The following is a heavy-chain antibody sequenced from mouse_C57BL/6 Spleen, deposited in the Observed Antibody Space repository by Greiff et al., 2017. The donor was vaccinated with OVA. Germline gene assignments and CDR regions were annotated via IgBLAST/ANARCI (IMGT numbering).Heavy chain of an antibody. D-gene: IGHD1-1*01. CDR3: ARHDYGSSYGD. CDR1: GFTFSSYG. J-gene: IGHJ2*01. V-gene: IGHV5-6*01. Sequence: EVQRVESGGDLVKPGGSLKLSCAASGFTFSSYGMSWVRQTPDKRLEWVATISSGGSYTYYPDSVKGRFTISRDNAKNTLYLQMSSLKAEDTAMYYCARHDYGSSYGDRGKGATLTVAS. CDR2: ISSGGSYT.